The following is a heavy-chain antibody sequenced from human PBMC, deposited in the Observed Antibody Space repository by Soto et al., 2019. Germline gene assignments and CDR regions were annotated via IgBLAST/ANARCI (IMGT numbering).Heavy chain of an antibody. J-gene: IGHJ4*02. CDR3: ANGYSGYDGWFDY. V-gene: IGHV4-39*01. Sequence: QLQLQESGPGLVKPSETLSLTCSVSGGSISSSSYYWGWIRQPPGKGLEWIGTIYYSGSTYYNPSLKSRVTISVDTSKNQFSLKLSSVTAADTAVYYCANGYSGYDGWFDYWGQGTLVTVSS. CDR1: GGSISSSSYY. CDR2: IYYSGST. D-gene: IGHD5-12*01.